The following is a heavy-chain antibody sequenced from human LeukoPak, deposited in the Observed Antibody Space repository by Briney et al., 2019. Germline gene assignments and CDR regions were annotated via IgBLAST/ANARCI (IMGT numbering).Heavy chain of an antibody. V-gene: IGHV1-18*01. CDR1: GYTFTSYG. D-gene: IGHD4-17*01. J-gene: IGHJ3*02. CDR3: ARDGDYGAFDI. CDR2: INVYTGNA. Sequence: ASVTVSCKASGYTFTSYGISWVRQAPGQGLEWMGWINVYTGNANYAQMLQGRVTMTTDTSTSTAYMELRSLRSDDAAVFYCARDGDYGAFDIWGQGTMVTVSS.